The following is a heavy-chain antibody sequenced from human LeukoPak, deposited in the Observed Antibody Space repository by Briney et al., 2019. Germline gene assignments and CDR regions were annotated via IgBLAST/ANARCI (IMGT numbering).Heavy chain of an antibody. Sequence: GGSLRLSCSASGFTFSTYWMSWVRQAPGKGLEWIGFIRSSIYGGTPKAAASVKGRFIFSRDDSKGVAYLRMNSLKTEDTAVYYCSRGWGNGNDLRPDYWCQGTLVTVSS. CDR1: GFTFSTYW. CDR3: SRGWGNGNDLRPDY. V-gene: IGHV3-49*04. D-gene: IGHD1-1*01. J-gene: IGHJ4*02. CDR2: IRSSIYGGTP.